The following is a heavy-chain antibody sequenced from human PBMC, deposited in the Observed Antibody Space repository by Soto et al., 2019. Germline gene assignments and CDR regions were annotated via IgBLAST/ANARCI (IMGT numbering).Heavy chain of an antibody. CDR2: IKREADGGTT. D-gene: IGHD2-21*02. V-gene: IGHV3-15*07. Sequence: EAQLVESGGGLVQPGGSLRLSCATSGFIFRNVWMHWVRQAPGKGLEWVGRIKREADGGTTDYAAPVKGRFSISRDDSKNILYLRMNSLETEDTAVYFCGGDDAHPYYDMDVWGQGTTVTVSS. CDR3: GGDDAHPYYDMDV. J-gene: IGHJ6*02. CDR1: GFIFRNVW.